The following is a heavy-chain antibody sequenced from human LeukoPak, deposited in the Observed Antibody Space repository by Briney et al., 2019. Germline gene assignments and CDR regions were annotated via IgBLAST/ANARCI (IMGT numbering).Heavy chain of an antibody. Sequence: PGGSLRLSCAASGFTVSSNYMSWVRQAPGKGLEWVSVIYSGGSTYYADSVKGRFTISRDNSKNTLYLQMNSLRAEDTAVYYCAKGWFGERYYFDYWGQGTLVTVSS. CDR1: GFTVSSNY. V-gene: IGHV3-53*01. J-gene: IGHJ4*02. CDR3: AKGWFGERYYFDY. CDR2: IYSGGST. D-gene: IGHD3-10*01.